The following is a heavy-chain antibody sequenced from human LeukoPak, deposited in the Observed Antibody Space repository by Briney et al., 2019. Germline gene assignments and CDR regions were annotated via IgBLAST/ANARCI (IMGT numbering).Heavy chain of an antibody. J-gene: IGHJ4*02. CDR3: ARDKFTVTTAFGY. V-gene: IGHV3-74*01. D-gene: IGHD4-17*01. CDR2: INSDGSST. Sequence: GGSLRLSCAASGFTFGSYWMHWVRQAQGKGLVWFSRINSDGSSTSYADSVKGRFTISRDNAKNTLYLQMNSLRAEDTAVYYCARDKFTVTTAFGYWGQGTLVTVSS. CDR1: GFTFGSYW.